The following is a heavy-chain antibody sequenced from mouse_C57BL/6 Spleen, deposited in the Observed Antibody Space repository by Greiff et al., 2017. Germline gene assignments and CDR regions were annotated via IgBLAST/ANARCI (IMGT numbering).Heavy chain of an antibody. J-gene: IGHJ4*01. CDR2: IYPGSGST. Sequence: VKQRPGQGLEWIGDIYPGSGSTNYNEKFKSKATLTVDTSSSTAYMQLSSLTSEDSAVYYCARDGSRGDAMDYWGQGTSVTVSS. V-gene: IGHV1-55*01. CDR3: ARDGSRGDAMDY. D-gene: IGHD1-1*01.